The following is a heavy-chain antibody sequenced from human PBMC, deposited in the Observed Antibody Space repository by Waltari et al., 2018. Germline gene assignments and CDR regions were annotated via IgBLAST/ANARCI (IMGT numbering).Heavy chain of an antibody. CDR2: INQCERT. D-gene: IGHD3-22*01. J-gene: IGHJ4*02. CDR3: ARRRYYYDSSGYYSGGFYYFDY. CDR1: GGSFSGYY. V-gene: IGHV4-34*01. Sequence: QVQLQQWGAGLLKPSETLSLTCAVYGGSFSGYYWSWIRQPPGQGLEWIGEINQCERTDYNPSLKSRVTISVDTSKNQFSLKLSSVTAADTAVYYCARRRYYYDSSGYYSGGFYYFDYWGQGTLVTVSS.